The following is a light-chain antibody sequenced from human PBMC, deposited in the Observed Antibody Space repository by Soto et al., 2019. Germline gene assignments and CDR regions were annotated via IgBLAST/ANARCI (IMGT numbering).Light chain of an antibody. V-gene: IGKV3-11*01. Sequence: TVLTQSPATLSLSPGERATLSCKASQSIGNSLGWFQQKPGQAPRLLIDDAFNRATGIPARFTGSGSGSDFTLTISCLEPEDFGVYYCRQRYNLPLTFGGGTKVEIK. CDR2: DAF. CDR3: RQRYNLPLT. J-gene: IGKJ4*01. CDR1: QSIGNS.